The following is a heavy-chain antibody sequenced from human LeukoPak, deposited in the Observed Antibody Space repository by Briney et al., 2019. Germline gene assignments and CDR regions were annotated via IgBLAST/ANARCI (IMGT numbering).Heavy chain of an antibody. CDR3: ARDSYCSSTNCYSLEYFQH. V-gene: IGHV3-21*01. Sequence: GGSLRLSCAASGFTFSSYSMNWVRQAPGKRLEWVSSISSSSSYIYYADSVKGRFTISRDNAKNSLYLQMNSLRAEDTAVYYCARDSYCSSTNCYSLEYFQHWGQGTLVTVSS. D-gene: IGHD2-2*01. J-gene: IGHJ1*01. CDR1: GFTFSSYS. CDR2: ISSSSSYI.